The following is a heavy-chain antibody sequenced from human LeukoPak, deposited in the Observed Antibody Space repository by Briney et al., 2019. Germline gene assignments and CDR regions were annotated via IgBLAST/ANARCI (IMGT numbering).Heavy chain of an antibody. D-gene: IGHD2-8*02. CDR3: ARSERERIVLVVYAYFDY. CDR1: GGSISSSSYY. Sequence: SETLSLTCTVSGGSISSSSYYWGWIRQPPGKGLEWIGRTYYSGSTYYNPSLKSRVTISVDTSKNQFSLKLSSVTAADTAVYYCARSERERIVLVVYAYFDYWGQGTLVTVSS. CDR2: TYYSGST. V-gene: IGHV4-39*01. J-gene: IGHJ4*02.